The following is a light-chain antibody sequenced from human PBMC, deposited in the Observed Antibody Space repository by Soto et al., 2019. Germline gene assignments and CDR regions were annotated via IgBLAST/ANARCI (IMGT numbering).Light chain of an antibody. CDR3: QQYGSSPWT. V-gene: IGKV3-20*01. CDR1: QSVSSSY. Sequence: IVLTQSPGTLSLSPGERATLSCRASQSVSSSYLAWYQQKPGQAPRLLIYGVSSRATGIPDRFSGSGSGTDFTLTIGRLEPQDFAVYYCQQYGSSPWTFGQGTKVDI. J-gene: IGKJ1*01. CDR2: GVS.